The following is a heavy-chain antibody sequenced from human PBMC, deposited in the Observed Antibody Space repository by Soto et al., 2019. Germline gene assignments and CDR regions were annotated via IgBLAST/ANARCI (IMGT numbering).Heavy chain of an antibody. V-gene: IGHV3-23*01. CDR2: VSAGGDMT. Sequence: SGGSLRLSCAASGFTFSSFAMSWVRQAPGKGLEWVSAVSAGGDMTFYADSVKGRFTISRDNSANTLFLQLKSLRVEDTAVYFCAKESAATAFGDYWGQGAMVTVSS. D-gene: IGHD2-15*01. CDR3: AKESAATAFGDY. CDR1: GFTFSSFA. J-gene: IGHJ4*02.